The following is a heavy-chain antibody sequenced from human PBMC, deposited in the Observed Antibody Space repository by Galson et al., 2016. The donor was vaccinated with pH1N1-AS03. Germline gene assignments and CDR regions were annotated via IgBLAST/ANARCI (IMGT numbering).Heavy chain of an antibody. D-gene: IGHD6-13*01. CDR1: GFIFSTFA. CDR3: VKDGVERAAAGFAYFDY. J-gene: IGHJ4*02. CDR2: INARGDDT. Sequence: SLRLSCAGSGFIFSTFAMSWVRQAQGKGLEWVSSINARGDDTYYADSVKGRFTISRDYSKNTLYLQMNSLRAEDTAVYYCVKDGVERAAAGFAYFDYWGQGTLVTVSS. V-gene: IGHV3-23*01.